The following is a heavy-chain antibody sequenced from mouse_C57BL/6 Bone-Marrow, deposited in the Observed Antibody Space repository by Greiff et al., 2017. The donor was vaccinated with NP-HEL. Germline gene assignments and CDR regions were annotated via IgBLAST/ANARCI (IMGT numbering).Heavy chain of an antibody. D-gene: IGHD2-2*01. CDR1: GFSLTSYG. J-gene: IGHJ4*01. V-gene: IGHV2-9*01. CDR2: IWGGGST. CDR3: AAFYYGYDDDAMDY. Sequence: VQLQQSGPGLVAPSQSLSITCTVSGFSLTSYGVDWVRQPPGKGLEWLGVIWGGGSTNYNSALMSRLSISKDNSKSQVFLKMNSLQTDDTAMYYGAAFYYGYDDDAMDYWGKGTSVTVSS.